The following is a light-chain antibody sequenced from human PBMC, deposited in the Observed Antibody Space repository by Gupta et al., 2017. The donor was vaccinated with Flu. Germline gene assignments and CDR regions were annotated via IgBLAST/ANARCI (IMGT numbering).Light chain of an antibody. CDR1: QTMNSY. J-gene: IGKJ4*01. CDR3: QQCYSSPT. CDR2: GAT. Sequence: DIQMTQSPSSLSASVGDRVTITCRASQTMNSYINWYQQKPGKAPKLLIYGATSLQSEVPSRFSGTGSGTEFTLTITSLQPEDFATYYCQQCYSSPTFGGGTKVEMK. V-gene: IGKV1-39*01.